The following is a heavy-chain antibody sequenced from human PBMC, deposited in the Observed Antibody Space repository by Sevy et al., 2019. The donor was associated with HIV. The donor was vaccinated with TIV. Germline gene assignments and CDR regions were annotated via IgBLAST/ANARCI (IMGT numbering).Heavy chain of an antibody. J-gene: IGHJ4*02. CDR3: VRAYCSGGRCYSGAY. CDR2: VSAHNGDT. Sequence: ASVKVACKTSGYTFTSYKITWVRQAPGQGLEWMGCVSAHNGDTNYAQRFRGRVTMTTDTSTSTAYMDLRSLRSDDTAVYYCVRAYCSGGRCYSGAYWGQGTLVTVSS. CDR1: GYTFTSYK. D-gene: IGHD2-15*01. V-gene: IGHV1-18*01.